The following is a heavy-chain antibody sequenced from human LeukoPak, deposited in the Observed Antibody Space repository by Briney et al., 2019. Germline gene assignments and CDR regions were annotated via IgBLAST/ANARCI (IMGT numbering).Heavy chain of an antibody. CDR2: IYYSGST. Sequence: SETLSLTCTVSGGSTSSYYWSWIRQPPGKGLEWIGYIYYSGSTNYNPSLKSRVTISVNTSKNQFSLKLSSVTAADTAVYYCARGGSGWAYYYDSSGYYLDYWGQGTLVTVSS. D-gene: IGHD3-22*01. CDR3: ARGGSGWAYYYDSSGYYLDY. V-gene: IGHV4-59*08. CDR1: GGSTSSYY. J-gene: IGHJ4*02.